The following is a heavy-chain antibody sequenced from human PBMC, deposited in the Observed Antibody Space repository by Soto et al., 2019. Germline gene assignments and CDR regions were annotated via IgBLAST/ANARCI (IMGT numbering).Heavy chain of an antibody. Sequence: GASVKVSCKVSGYTLTELSMHWVRQAPGKGLEWMGGFDPEDGETIYAQKFQGRVTMTEDTSTDTAYMELSSLRSEDTAVYYCATNVRQQLVHYYYYCGRDVWGKGPTVT. CDR3: ATNVRQQLVHYYYYCGRDV. J-gene: IGHJ6*04. D-gene: IGHD6-13*01. V-gene: IGHV1-24*01. CDR2: FDPEDGET. CDR1: GYTLTELS.